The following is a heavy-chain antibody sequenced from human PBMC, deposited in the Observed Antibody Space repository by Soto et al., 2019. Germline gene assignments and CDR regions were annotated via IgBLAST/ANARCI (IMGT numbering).Heavy chain of an antibody. J-gene: IGHJ4*02. CDR2: IYYSGST. Sequence: QLQLQESGPGLVKPSETLSLTCTVSGGSISSSSYYWGWICQPPGKGLEWIGSIYYSGSTYYNPSLTSRVNIPVDPSKNQFSLKLSSVTAADTAVYYCARLPIPRVVYSSSSPGGYWGQGTLVTVSS. V-gene: IGHV4-39*01. CDR1: GGSISSSSYY. CDR3: ARLPIPRVVYSSSSPGGY. D-gene: IGHD6-13*01.